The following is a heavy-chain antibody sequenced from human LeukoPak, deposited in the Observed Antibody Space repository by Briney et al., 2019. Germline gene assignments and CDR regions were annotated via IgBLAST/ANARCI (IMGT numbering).Heavy chain of an antibody. CDR3: ARGKRRFDY. Sequence: GGSLRLSCAASGFNFSDYYMSWIRQAPGKGLEWVSYISSSGFSTYYAGSVEGRFTISRDNARNSLYLQMNSLAPEDTALYYCARGKRRFDYWGQGTLVSVSS. J-gene: IGHJ4*02. V-gene: IGHV3-11*01. CDR2: ISSSGFST. CDR1: GFNFSDYY.